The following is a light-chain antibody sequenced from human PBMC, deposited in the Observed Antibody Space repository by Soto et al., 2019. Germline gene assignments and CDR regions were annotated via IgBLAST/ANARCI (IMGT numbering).Light chain of an antibody. CDR1: SSDVGSYNL. CDR2: EGS. V-gene: IGLV2-23*01. Sequence: QSVLTQPASVSGSPGQSITLSCTGTSSDVGSYNLVSWYQQHPGKAPKLMIYEGSKRPSGVSNRFSGSKSGNTASLTISGLQAEDEADYYCCSYAGSSTYVVFGGGTKLTVL. J-gene: IGLJ2*01. CDR3: CSYAGSSTYVV.